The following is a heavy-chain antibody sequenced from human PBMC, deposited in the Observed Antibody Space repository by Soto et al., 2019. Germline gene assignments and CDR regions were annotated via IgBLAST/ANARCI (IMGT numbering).Heavy chain of an antibody. D-gene: IGHD3-3*01. V-gene: IGHV4-34*01. Sequence: ETMSITSAVSGGSLSGSYWSWIRQPTGKGMERTGEINNSGSTDYNSTLKSRVTISVATSKIQFSLKLNSVTAADTAVYDCARVKGIYYDGWSGPTKQKYWFDPWCQGTLVSV. CDR1: GGSLSGSY. CDR3: ARVKGIYYDGWSGPTKQKYWFDP. CDR2: INNSGST. J-gene: IGHJ5*02.